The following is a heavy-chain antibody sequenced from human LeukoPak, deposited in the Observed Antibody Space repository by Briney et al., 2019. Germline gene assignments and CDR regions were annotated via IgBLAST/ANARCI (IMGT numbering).Heavy chain of an antibody. Sequence: SETLSLTCTVSGGSITSSYWSWLRQPPGRGLQWIGYFYYSGATNYNPSLKSRVTISVDTSKTQLSLKMTSMTAADTAVYYCARSNARDGYNFGYWGQGTLVTVSS. CDR3: ARSNARDGYNFGY. D-gene: IGHD5-24*01. J-gene: IGHJ4*02. CDR2: FYYSGAT. CDR1: GGSITSSY. V-gene: IGHV4-59*08.